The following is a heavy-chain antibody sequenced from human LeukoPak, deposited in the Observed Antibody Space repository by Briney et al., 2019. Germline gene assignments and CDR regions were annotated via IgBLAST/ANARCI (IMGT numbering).Heavy chain of an antibody. Sequence: ASVKVSCKASGGTFSSYGISWVRQAPGQGLEWMGWISAYNGNTNYAQKLQGRVTMTTDTSTSTAYMELRSLRSDDTAVYYCARSGRIQLWPLDYYYYGMDVWGQGTTVTVSS. CDR2: ISAYNGNT. J-gene: IGHJ6*02. CDR3: ARSGRIQLWPLDYYYYGMDV. D-gene: IGHD5-18*01. CDR1: GGTFSSYG. V-gene: IGHV1-18*01.